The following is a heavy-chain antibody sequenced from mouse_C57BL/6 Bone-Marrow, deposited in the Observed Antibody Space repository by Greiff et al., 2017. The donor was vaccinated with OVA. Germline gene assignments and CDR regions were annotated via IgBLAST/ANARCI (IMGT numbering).Heavy chain of an antibody. J-gene: IGHJ1*03. Sequence: QVQLQQPGTELVKPGASVKLSCKASGYTFTSYWMPWVKQRPGQGLEWIGNINPSNGGTNYNEKFKSKATLTVDKSSSTAYMQLSSLTSEDSAVYYCATRGYYDYGHWYFDVWGTGTTVTVSS. V-gene: IGHV1-53*01. CDR1: GYTFTSYW. D-gene: IGHD2-4*01. CDR2: INPSNGGT. CDR3: ATRGYYDYGHWYFDV.